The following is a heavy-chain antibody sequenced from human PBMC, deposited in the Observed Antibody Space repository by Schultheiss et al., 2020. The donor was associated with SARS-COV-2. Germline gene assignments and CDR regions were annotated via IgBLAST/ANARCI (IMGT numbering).Heavy chain of an antibody. D-gene: IGHD2-2*01. V-gene: IGHV4-39*01. Sequence: SETLSLTCTVSGGSISSSRYYWGYIRRPPGKGLEWIGEINHSGSTNYNPSLKSRVTISVDRSKNQFSLKLSSVTAADTAVYYCARWVIVVVPAAKTYYYYGMDVWGQGTTVTVSS. CDR2: INHSGST. CDR1: GGSISSSRYY. CDR3: ARWVIVVVPAAKTYYYYGMDV. J-gene: IGHJ6*02.